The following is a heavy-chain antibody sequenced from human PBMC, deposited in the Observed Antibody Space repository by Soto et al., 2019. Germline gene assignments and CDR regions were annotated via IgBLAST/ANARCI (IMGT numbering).Heavy chain of an antibody. J-gene: IGHJ3*01. CDR3: ARWAPDAFHV. CDR2: VNPSSGST. V-gene: IGHV1-46*01. CDR1: GYRFTTYN. Sequence: QVQLVQSGAEVKKPGASVKVSCKASGYRFTTYNIHWVRQAPGPGLEWMGVVNPSSGSTSYAQKFQGRVTLTRDTSTSTVYMELSSLRSEDAAVYYCARWAPDAFHVWGQGTLVTVSS.